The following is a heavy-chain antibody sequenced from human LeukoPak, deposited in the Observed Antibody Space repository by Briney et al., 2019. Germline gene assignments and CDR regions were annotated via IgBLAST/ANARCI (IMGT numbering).Heavy chain of an antibody. J-gene: IGHJ3*02. D-gene: IGHD3-22*01. CDR1: GFTFSSYA. CDR3: ASRSGHDSSGYREAFDI. CDR2: ISGSGGST. V-gene: IGHV3-23*01. Sequence: GGSLRLSCAASGFTFSSYAMSWVRQAPGKGLEWVSAISGSGGSTYYADSVKGRFTISRDNSKNPLYLQMNSLRAEDTAVYYCASRSGHDSSGYREAFDIWGQGTMVTVSS.